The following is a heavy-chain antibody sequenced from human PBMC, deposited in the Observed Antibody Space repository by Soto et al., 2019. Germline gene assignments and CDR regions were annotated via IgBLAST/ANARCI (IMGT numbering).Heavy chain of an antibody. V-gene: IGHV3-33*01. D-gene: IGHD2-21*02. CDR1: GFIFSNYA. CDR3: ARESATAYYNDLDV. Sequence: GGSLRLSCAASGFIFSNYAMHWVRQAPGKGLEWVAVIWYHGRNQYYADSVKGRFTISRDQSENTLYLEMDSLKVEDTAVYYCARESATAYYNDLDVWGQGTTVTV. CDR2: IWYHGRNQ. J-gene: IGHJ6*02.